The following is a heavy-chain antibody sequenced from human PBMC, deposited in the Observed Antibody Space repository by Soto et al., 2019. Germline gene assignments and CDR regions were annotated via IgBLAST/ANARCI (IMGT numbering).Heavy chain of an antibody. V-gene: IGHV1-3*01. J-gene: IGHJ6*02. CDR1: GYSFTKYG. D-gene: IGHD2-2*01. CDR2: INPGNGDT. CDR3: ARTDCSSTSCYNYYYYGMDV. Sequence: VKVSCKTSGYSFTKYGLHWVRQAPGQRLEWMGWINPGNGDTKYSQKFQGRVTITRDTSATTAYMELSSLRSEDSAVFYCARTDCSSTSCYNYYYYGMDVWGQGTTVTV.